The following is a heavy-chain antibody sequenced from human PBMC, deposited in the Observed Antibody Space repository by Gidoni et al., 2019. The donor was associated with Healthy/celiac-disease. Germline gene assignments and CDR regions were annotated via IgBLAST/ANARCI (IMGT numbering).Heavy chain of an antibody. D-gene: IGHD2-2*02. CDR3: ARQSPIVVVPAAIRQGRYYMDV. CDR2: IYYSGST. V-gene: IGHV4-39*01. Sequence: QLQLQESGPGLVKPSETLSLTCTVSGGSISSSSYYWGWIRQPPGKGLAWIGSIYYSGSTYYNPSLKSRVTISVDTSKNQFSLKLSSVTAADTAVYYCARQSPIVVVPAAIRQGRYYMDVWGKGTTVTVSS. J-gene: IGHJ6*03. CDR1: GGSISSSSYY.